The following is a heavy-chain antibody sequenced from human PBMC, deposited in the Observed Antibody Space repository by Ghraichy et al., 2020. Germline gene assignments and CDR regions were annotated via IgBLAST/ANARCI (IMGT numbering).Heavy chain of an antibody. Sequence: SETLSLTCAVYGGSFSGYYWSWIRQPPGKGQEWIGEINHSGSTNYNPSLKSRVTISVDTSKNQFSLKLSSVTAADTAVYYCARGGEYSSSWYRGYYYYYGMDVWGQGTTVTVSS. CDR3: ARGGEYSSSWYRGYYYYYGMDV. V-gene: IGHV4-34*01. CDR1: GGSFSGYY. D-gene: IGHD6-13*01. CDR2: INHSGST. J-gene: IGHJ6*02.